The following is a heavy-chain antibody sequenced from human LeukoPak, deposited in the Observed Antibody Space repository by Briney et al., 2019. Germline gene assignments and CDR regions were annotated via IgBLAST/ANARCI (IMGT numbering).Heavy chain of an antibody. D-gene: IGHD2-8*01. V-gene: IGHV4-61*01. Sequence: PSESLSLTCTVSGGSVSSDSYYWSWIRQPPGKGLEWIGEINHSGSTNYNPSLKSRVTISVDTSKNQFSLKLSSVTAADTAVYYCARNGRYCTNGVCYKWVFDYWGQGTLVTVSS. J-gene: IGHJ4*02. CDR1: GGSVSSDSYY. CDR3: ARNGRYCTNGVCYKWVFDY. CDR2: INHSGST.